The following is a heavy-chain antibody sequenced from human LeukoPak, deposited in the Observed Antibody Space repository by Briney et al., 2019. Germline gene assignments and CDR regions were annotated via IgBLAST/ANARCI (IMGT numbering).Heavy chain of an antibody. CDR1: GGSISSYY. CDR3: ARSPRIAARRDYYYMDV. J-gene: IGHJ6*03. D-gene: IGHD6-6*01. Sequence: KPSETLSLTCTVSGGSISSYYWSWIRQPPGKGLEWMAYIYYSGSTNYNPSLKSRVTISVDTSKNQFSLKLSSVTAADTAVYYCARSPRIAARRDYYYMDVWGKGTTVTVSS. V-gene: IGHV4-59*01. CDR2: IYYSGST.